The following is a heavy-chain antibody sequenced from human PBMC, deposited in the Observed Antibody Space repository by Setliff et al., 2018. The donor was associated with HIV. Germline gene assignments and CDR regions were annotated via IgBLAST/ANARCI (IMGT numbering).Heavy chain of an antibody. J-gene: IGHJ4*02. CDR3: ARRECGGDCHPDYFGY. V-gene: IGHV4-39*01. D-gene: IGHD2-21*02. CDR2: IYHSGST. CDR1: YGSISSSYYF. Sequence: SETLSLTCTLSYGSISSSYYFWGWIRQPPGKGLEWIGSIYHSGSTYYNPSLKSRVTISVNTSKNQFALKLSSVTAADTAVYYCARRECGGDCHPDYFGYWGLGTLVTVSS.